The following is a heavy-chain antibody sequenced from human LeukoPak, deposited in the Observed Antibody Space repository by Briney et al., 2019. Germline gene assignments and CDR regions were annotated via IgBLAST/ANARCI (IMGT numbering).Heavy chain of an antibody. J-gene: IGHJ4*02. V-gene: IGHV4-34*01. CDR3: ARLTLGYGSGTTD. Sequence: KTSETLSLTCVVYGGSFSGYYWSWIRQPPGKGLEWIGEINHSGSTNYNPSLKSRVTISVDTSKNQFSLKLSSVTAADTAVYYCARLTLGYGSGTTDWGQGTLVTVSS. CDR1: GGSFSGYY. D-gene: IGHD3-10*01. CDR2: INHSGST.